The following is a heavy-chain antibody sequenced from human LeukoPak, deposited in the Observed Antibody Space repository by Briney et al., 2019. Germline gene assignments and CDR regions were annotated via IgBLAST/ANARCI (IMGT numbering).Heavy chain of an antibody. Sequence: GGSLRLSCAASGFTFRSYALSWVRQAPGRGLEWVSAISGSGVNTYYADSVKGRFTVSRDKSKGTVFLQMNSLRAEDTAVYFCAKDALHYDFWSGYYDYWGQGALVTVSS. CDR1: GFTFRSYA. D-gene: IGHD3-3*01. V-gene: IGHV3-23*01. J-gene: IGHJ4*02. CDR3: AKDALHYDFWSGYYDY. CDR2: ISGSGVNT.